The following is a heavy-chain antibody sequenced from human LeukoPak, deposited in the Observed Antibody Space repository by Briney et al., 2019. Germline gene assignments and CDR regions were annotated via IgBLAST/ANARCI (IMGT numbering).Heavy chain of an antibody. CDR3: ARVYYGSGSYYRGFDY. CDR2: ISSSSSCI. J-gene: IGHJ4*02. CDR1: GFTFSSYS. D-gene: IGHD3-10*01. Sequence: GGSLRLSCAASGFTFSSYSMNWVRQAPGKGLEWVSSISSSSSCIYYADSVKGRFTISRDNAKNSLYLQMNSLRAEDTAVYYCARVYYGSGSYYRGFDYWGQGTLVTVSS. V-gene: IGHV3-21*01.